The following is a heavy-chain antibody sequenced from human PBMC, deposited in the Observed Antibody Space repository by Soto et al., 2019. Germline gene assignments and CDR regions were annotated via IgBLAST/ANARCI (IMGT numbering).Heavy chain of an antibody. CDR2: INPNSGGT. V-gene: IGHV1-2*04. Sequence: ASVKVSCKASGYTFTGYYMHWVRQAPGQGLEWMGWINPNSGGTNYAQKFQGWVTMTRDTSISTAHMELSRLRSDDTAVYYCAREWAVAGTYYYYYGMDVWGQGTTVTVSS. D-gene: IGHD6-19*01. J-gene: IGHJ6*02. CDR1: GYTFTGYY. CDR3: AREWAVAGTYYYYYGMDV.